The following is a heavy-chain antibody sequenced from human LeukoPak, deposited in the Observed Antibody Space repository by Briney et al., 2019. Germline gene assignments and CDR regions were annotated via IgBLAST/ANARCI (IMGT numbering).Heavy chain of an antibody. Sequence: PSETLSLTCAVSGGSISSGGYSWSWIRQPPGKGLEWIGYIYHSGSTYYNPSLKSRVTISVDRSKNQFSLKLSSVTAADTAVYYCARGRFRGDWYYYGMDVWGQGTTVTVSS. CDR3: ARGRFRGDWYYYGMDV. CDR1: GGSISSGGYS. D-gene: IGHD2-21*02. J-gene: IGHJ6*02. V-gene: IGHV4-30-2*01. CDR2: IYHSGST.